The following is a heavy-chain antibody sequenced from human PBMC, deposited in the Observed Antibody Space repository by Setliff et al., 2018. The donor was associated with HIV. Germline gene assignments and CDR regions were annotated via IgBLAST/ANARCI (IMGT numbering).Heavy chain of an antibody. CDR3: ARDSVARRTLGYYYYMDV. V-gene: IGHV1-69*10. Sequence: SVKVSCKASGGTFRSYAFNWVRQAPGQGLEWMGGIIPISGITNYAQKFQGRVRFTADKSTSTAYMELSSLRSEDTAMYYCARDSVARRTLGYYYYMDVWGKGTTVTVSS. J-gene: IGHJ6*03. CDR1: GGTFRSYA. D-gene: IGHD6-6*01. CDR2: IIPISGIT.